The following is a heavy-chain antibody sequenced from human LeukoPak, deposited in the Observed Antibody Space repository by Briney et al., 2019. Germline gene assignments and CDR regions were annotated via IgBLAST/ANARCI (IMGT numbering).Heavy chain of an antibody. V-gene: IGHV3-23*01. CDR2: MGGCDCNI. J-gene: IGHJ5*02. D-gene: IGHD6-6*01. CDR3: AIVVAARQVTIDP. Sequence: GGSLRLSCAASVFTFCRYDMSWVPQSRGKAVEGGRAMGGCDCNIYFTVSEKGRFTISRDNSKSTLYVQMNSLRAEDTAVYYCAIVVAARQVTIDPWGQGTLVTISS. CDR1: VFTFCRYD.